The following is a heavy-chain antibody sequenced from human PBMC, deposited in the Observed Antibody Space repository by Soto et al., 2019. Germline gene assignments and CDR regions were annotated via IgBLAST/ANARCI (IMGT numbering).Heavy chain of an antibody. CDR2: IYPGDSDT. V-gene: IGHV5-51*03. CDR1: GYDFTSYW. J-gene: IGHJ3*02. Sequence: EVHLVQSGAEVKKPGESLKISCKASGYDFTSYWIGWVCQKPGKGLEWMAMIYPGDSDTRDSPSFQGQVTISADKSTSTAYLQWSNLKASDTAMYYCARRRSSTAFDIWGQGTMVTVSS. D-gene: IGHD2-2*01. CDR3: ARRRSSTAFDI.